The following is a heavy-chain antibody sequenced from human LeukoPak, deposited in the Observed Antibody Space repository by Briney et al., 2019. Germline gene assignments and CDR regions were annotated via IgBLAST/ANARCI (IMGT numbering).Heavy chain of an antibody. CDR2: ITSSGSYI. CDR1: GFTFSSYN. J-gene: IGHJ6*03. Sequence: GGSLRLSCAASGFTFSSYNMNWVRQAPGKGLEWVSYITSSGSYIYYADSVKGRFTISRDNAENSLYLQMNSLRAEDTAVYYCARELVLERRYYPYYYYMDVWGKGTTVTVSS. D-gene: IGHD1-1*01. CDR3: ARELVLERRYYPYYYYMDV. V-gene: IGHV3-21*05.